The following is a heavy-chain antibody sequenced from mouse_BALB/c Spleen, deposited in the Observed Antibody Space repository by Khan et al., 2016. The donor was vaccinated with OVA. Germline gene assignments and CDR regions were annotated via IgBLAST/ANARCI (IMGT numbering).Heavy chain of an antibody. CDR3: TRPMYYYDAMDY. D-gene: IGHD1-1*01. CDR2: IDPANGNS. Sequence: VQLKESGAELVKPGASVKLSCTASGFNIKDTYIHWVKQRPEQGLEWIGRIDPANGNSKYDPRFQGKATLTADTSSNTAYLQLSSLTSEDAAVYYCTRPMYYYDAMDYWGQGTSVTGSS. CDR1: GFNIKDTY. J-gene: IGHJ4*01. V-gene: IGHV14-3*02.